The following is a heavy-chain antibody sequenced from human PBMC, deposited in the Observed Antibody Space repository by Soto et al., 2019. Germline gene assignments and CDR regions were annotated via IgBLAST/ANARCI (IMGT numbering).Heavy chain of an antibody. Sequence: GSLRLSCAASGFTFTSSAMSWVRQAPGMGLEWVSGITNSGGSTYYADSVKGRFTISRDNSKNTLYLQMNSLRDEDTAVYYCAKEITPGVWGQGTTVTVSS. CDR3: AKEITPGV. CDR2: ITNSGGST. V-gene: IGHV3-23*01. D-gene: IGHD2-15*01. J-gene: IGHJ6*01. CDR1: GFTFTSSA.